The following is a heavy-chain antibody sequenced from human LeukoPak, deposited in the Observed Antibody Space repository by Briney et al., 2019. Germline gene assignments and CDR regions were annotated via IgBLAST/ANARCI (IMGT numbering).Heavy chain of an antibody. D-gene: IGHD6-13*01. CDR3: ARHMAAASSSWYRRDPFDY. J-gene: IGHJ4*02. CDR2: INHSGST. CDR1: GGSFSGYY. V-gene: IGHV4-34*01. Sequence: SSETLSLTCTVYGGSFSGYYWSWIRQPPGKGLEWIGEINHSGSTNYNPSLKSRVTISIDTSKNQFSLKLSSVTAADTAVYYCARHMAAASSSWYRRDPFDYWGQGTLVTVSS.